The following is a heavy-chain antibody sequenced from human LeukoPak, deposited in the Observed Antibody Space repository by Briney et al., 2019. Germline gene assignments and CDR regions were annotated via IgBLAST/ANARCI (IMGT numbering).Heavy chain of an antibody. Sequence: SGGSLRLSCAASGFTFSRYWMSWVRQAPGKGLEWVANIKQDGGEIYYVDSVKGRFTISRDNSKNTLYLQMNSLRAEDTAVYYCAKDGKVATTRYFDYWGQGTLVTVSS. CDR1: GFTFSRYW. D-gene: IGHD5-12*01. J-gene: IGHJ4*02. CDR2: IKQDGGEI. CDR3: AKDGKVATTRYFDY. V-gene: IGHV3-7*01.